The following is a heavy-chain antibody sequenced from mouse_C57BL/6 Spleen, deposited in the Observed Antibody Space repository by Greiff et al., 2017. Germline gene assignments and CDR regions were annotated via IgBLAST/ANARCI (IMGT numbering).Heavy chain of an antibody. CDR3: ARFPYYGSSEDAMDY. V-gene: IGHV8-12*01. D-gene: IGHD1-1*01. J-gene: IGHJ4*01. Sequence: LKESGPGILQSSQTLSLTCSFSGFSLSTSGMGVSWIRQPSGKGLEWLAHMYWDDDKSCNPSLKSRLTISKDTSRIQVFLKITSVDTADTATDYCARFPYYGSSEDAMDYWGQGTSVTGSS. CDR2: MYWDDDK. CDR1: GFSLSTSGMG.